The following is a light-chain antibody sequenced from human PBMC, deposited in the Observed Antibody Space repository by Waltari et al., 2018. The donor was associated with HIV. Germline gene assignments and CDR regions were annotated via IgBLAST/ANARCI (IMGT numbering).Light chain of an antibody. CDR3: SSYAGSNNYV. Sequence: QSPLPQPPSASGSPGQSVTIPCPGTSGNVGRYNYVSWYEQHPGKAPKLMIYEVSKRPSGVPDRFSGSKSGNTASLTVSGLQAEDEADYYCSSYAGSNNYVFGTGTKVTVL. CDR2: EVS. V-gene: IGLV2-8*01. CDR1: SGNVGRYNY. J-gene: IGLJ1*01.